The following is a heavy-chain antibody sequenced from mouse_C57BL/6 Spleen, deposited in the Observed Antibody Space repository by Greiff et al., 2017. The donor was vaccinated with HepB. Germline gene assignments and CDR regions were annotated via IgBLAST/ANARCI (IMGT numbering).Heavy chain of an antibody. J-gene: IGHJ1*03. Sequence: QVQLQQSGAELAKPGASVKLSCKASGYTFTSYWMHWVKQRPGQGLEWIGYINPGSGETKYNQKFKDKATLIADKSSSTAYMQLSSLTSEDSAVYYCARRFYYYGSSPYWYFEVWGTGTTVTVSS. V-gene: IGHV1-7*01. CDR3: ARRFYYYGSSPYWYFEV. CDR1: GYTFTSYW. CDR2: INPGSGET. D-gene: IGHD1-1*01.